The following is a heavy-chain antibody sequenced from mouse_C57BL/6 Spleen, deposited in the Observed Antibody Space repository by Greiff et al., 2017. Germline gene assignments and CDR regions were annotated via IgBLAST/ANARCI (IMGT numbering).Heavy chain of an antibody. V-gene: IGHV1-74*01. J-gene: IGHJ1*03. CDR1: GYTFTSYW. Sequence: QVQLKQPGAELVKPGASVKVSCKASGYTFTSYWMHWVKQRPGQGLEWIGRIHPSDSDTNYNQKFKGKATLTVDKSSSTAYMQLSSLTSEDSAVYYCAIESNYEGRWYFDVWGTGTTVTVSS. D-gene: IGHD2-5*01. CDR3: AIESNYEGRWYFDV. CDR2: IHPSDSDT.